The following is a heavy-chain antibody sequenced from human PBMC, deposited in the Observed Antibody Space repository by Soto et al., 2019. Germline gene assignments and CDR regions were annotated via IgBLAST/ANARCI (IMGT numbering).Heavy chain of an antibody. J-gene: IGHJ4*02. CDR3: ARDPLSARDFDY. D-gene: IGHD6-6*01. Sequence: GASVKVSCKASGYTFTNYGISWVRQAPGQGLEWMGWISAYNGNTNYAQKFQGRVTMTTDTSTSTAYMELSSLRSEDTAVYYCARDPLSARDFDYWGQGTLVTVS. CDR2: ISAYNGNT. V-gene: IGHV1-18*01. CDR1: GYTFTNYG.